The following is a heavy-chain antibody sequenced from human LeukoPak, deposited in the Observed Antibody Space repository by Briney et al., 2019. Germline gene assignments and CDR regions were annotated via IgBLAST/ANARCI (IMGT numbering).Heavy chain of an antibody. CDR3: ARRSLREAYNRFDP. CDR1: GGSVTTSSYY. V-gene: IGHV4-39*01. Sequence: SETLSPTCTVSGGSVTTSSYYWGWIRQPPGKGLEWIGSMSHSGSAFYNPSLKGRVSISVDTSKNQFSLRVTSVTAADTALYYCARRSLREAYNRFDPWGQGTLVTVSS. CDR2: MSHSGSA. J-gene: IGHJ5*02. D-gene: IGHD3-10*01.